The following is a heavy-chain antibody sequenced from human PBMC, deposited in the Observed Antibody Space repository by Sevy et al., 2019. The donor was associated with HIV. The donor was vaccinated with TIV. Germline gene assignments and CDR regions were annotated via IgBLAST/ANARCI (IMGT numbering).Heavy chain of an antibody. Sequence: GGSLRLSCAASGFTFSNYAMSWVRQAPGKGLEWVSTISGSGGSTYYADSVKGRFTISRDNSKNTLYLQRNSLRAEETAVYYCARDLWYSSGWTGRGAFDIWGQGTMVTVSS. CDR3: ARDLWYSSGWTGRGAFDI. D-gene: IGHD6-19*01. J-gene: IGHJ3*02. V-gene: IGHV3-23*01. CDR1: GFTFSNYA. CDR2: ISGSGGST.